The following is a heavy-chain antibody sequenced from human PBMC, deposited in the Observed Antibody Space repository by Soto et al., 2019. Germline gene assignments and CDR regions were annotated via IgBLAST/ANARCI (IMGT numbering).Heavy chain of an antibody. J-gene: IGHJ4*02. Sequence: GGSLRLSCAASGFTFSSYAISWVRQAPGKGLEWVSAISGSGGSTYYADSVKGRFTISRDNSKNTLYLQMNSLRAEDTAVYYCASDLNTMTHQGGFDYWGQGTLVSVSS. CDR2: ISGSGGST. CDR1: GFTFSSYA. V-gene: IGHV3-23*01. CDR3: ASDLNTMTHQGGFDY. D-gene: IGHD3-22*01.